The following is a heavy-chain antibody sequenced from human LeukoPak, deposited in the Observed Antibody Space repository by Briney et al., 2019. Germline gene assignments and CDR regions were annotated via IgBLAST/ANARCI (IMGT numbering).Heavy chain of an antibody. CDR1: GLTFSSYA. V-gene: IGHV3-23*01. D-gene: IGHD2-15*01. CDR3: AKDQVWYPGRLDSDAFDI. CDR2: ISGSGGST. Sequence: GGSLRLSCAASGLTFSSYAMSWVRQAPGKGLEWVSAISGSGGSTYYADSVKGRFTISRDNSKNTLYLQMNSLRAEDTAVYYCAKDQVWYPGRLDSDAFDIWGQGTMVTVSS. J-gene: IGHJ3*02.